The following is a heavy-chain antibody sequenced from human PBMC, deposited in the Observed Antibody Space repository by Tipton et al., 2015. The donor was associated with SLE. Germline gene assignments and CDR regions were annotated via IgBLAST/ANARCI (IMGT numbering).Heavy chain of an antibody. CDR1: GGSFSGYY. J-gene: IGHJ6*02. CDR3: ARPSVTVTYYYGMDV. D-gene: IGHD4-17*01. CDR2: INHSGST. V-gene: IGHV4-34*01. Sequence: TLSLTCAVYGGSFSGYYWSWIRQPPGKGLEWIGEINHSGSTNYNPSLKSRVTISVDTSKNQFSLKLSSVTAADTAVYYCARPSVTVTYYYGMDVWGQGTTVTVS.